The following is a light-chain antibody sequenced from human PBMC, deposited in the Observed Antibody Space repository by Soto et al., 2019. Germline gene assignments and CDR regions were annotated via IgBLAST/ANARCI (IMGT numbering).Light chain of an antibody. CDR2: EVS. V-gene: IGLV2-8*01. CDR3: SSYAGSNTVL. CDR1: SSDVGGYNF. Sequence: QSALTQPPSASGSPGQSVTISCTGTSSDVGGYNFVSWYQEHPGKAPKLMIYEVSKRPSGVPDRFSGSKSGNTASLTVSGLQAGDEADYYCSSYAGSNTVLFGGGTKVTVL. J-gene: IGLJ2*01.